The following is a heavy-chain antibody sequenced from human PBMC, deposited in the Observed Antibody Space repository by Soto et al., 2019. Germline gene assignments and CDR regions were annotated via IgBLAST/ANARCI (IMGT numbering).Heavy chain of an antibody. J-gene: IGHJ4*02. CDR2: IIPILGIA. Sequence: QVQLVQSGAEVKKPGSSVKVSCKASGGTFSSYTISWVRQAPGQGLEWMGRIIPILGIANYAQKFQARVTITADKSTSTAYMELSSLRSEDTAVYYCARERYSSGWLPNWGQGTLVTVSS. CDR1: GGTFSSYT. V-gene: IGHV1-69*08. CDR3: ARERYSSGWLPN. D-gene: IGHD6-19*01.